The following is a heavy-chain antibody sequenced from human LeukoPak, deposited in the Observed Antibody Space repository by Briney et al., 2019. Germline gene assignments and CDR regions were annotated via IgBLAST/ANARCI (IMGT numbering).Heavy chain of an antibody. J-gene: IGHJ4*02. Sequence: SVKVSCKASGGTFSKSAIIWVRQAPGQGLEWVGRIIPIPGITNSAERFQGRVTITADKSTNTVYMELSSLTFEDTAVYYCARDPGRYGDPFRPSGLDYWGQGTLVTVSS. CDR2: IIPIPGIT. CDR3: ARDPGRYGDPFRPSGLDY. D-gene: IGHD4-17*01. CDR1: GGTFSKSA. V-gene: IGHV1-69*04.